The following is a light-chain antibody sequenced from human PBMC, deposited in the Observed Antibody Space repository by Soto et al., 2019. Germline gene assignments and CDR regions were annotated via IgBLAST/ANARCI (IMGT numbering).Light chain of an antibody. J-gene: IGKJ3*01. CDR1: QSISSY. CDR3: KQSYSTLFT. CDR2: AAS. Sequence: DIQMPTSLSSLSASVGARVTITSRASQSISSYLNWYQQKPGKANKLLIYAASSLQSGVPSRFSGSGSGTDFTLTISSLQPEEFATYYCKQSYSTLFTVGPGNKVDIK. V-gene: IGKV1-39*01.